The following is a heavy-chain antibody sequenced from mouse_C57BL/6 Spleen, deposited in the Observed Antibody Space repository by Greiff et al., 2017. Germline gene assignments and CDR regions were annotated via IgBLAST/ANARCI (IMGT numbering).Heavy chain of an antibody. V-gene: IGHV14-4*01. D-gene: IGHD1-1*01. CDR2: IDPENGDT. CDR1: GFNIKDDY. J-gene: IGHJ3*01. CDR3: TTWTSTTRAY. Sequence: EVHLVESGAELVRPGASVKLSCTASGFNIKDDYMHWVKQRPEQGLEWIGWIDPENGDTEYASKFQGKATITADTSSNTAYLQLSSLTSEDTAVYYGTTWTSTTRAYWGQGTLVTVSA.